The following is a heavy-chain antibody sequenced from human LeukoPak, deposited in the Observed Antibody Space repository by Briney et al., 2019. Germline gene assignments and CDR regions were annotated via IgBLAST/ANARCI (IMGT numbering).Heavy chain of an antibody. J-gene: IGHJ3*02. V-gene: IGHV3-33*01. CDR3: ARDSSAFDI. CDR2: IWYDGSNK. Sequence: GGSLRLPCAASGFTFSSYGMHWVRQAPGKGLEWVAVIWYDGSNKYYADSVKGRFTISRDNSKNTLYLQMNSLRAEDTAVYYCARDSSAFDIWGQGTMVTVSS. CDR1: GFTFSSYG.